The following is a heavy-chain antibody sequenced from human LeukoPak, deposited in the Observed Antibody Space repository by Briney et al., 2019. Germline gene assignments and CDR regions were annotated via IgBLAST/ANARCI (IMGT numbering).Heavy chain of an antibody. Sequence: ASVKVSCKASGYIFTDYYKHWVRQAPGQRLEWLGWINPKSGGTNYPQRFQGSVTMTRDTSISTAYLELRRLRSDDTAVYYCARGDTTMRYPMDVWGKGTTVTVSS. V-gene: IGHV1-2*02. CDR1: GYIFTDYY. CDR3: ARGDTTMRYPMDV. CDR2: INPKSGGT. J-gene: IGHJ6*04. D-gene: IGHD5-18*01.